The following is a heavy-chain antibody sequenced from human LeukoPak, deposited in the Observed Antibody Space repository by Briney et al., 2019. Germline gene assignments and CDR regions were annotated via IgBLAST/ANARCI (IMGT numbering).Heavy chain of an antibody. D-gene: IGHD6-13*01. CDR3: ARGSGRQQLEQNY. CDR2: IKEDGSVI. J-gene: IGHJ4*02. Sequence: PGRSLRLSCVASGFTFSIYWMSWVRQAPGRGPEWLAIIKEDGSVIWDVESVRGRFTISRDNAKNSVYLEMNSLRAEDTAVYYCARGSGRQQLEQNYWGQGNLVTVSS. CDR1: GFTFSIYW. V-gene: IGHV3-7*01.